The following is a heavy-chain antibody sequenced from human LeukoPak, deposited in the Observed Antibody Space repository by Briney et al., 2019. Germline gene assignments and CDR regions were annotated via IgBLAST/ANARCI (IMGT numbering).Heavy chain of an antibody. CDR1: GFILVDYA. V-gene: IGHV3-9*01. CDR2: ISWNSGSI. Sequence: SLRLSCAASGFILVDYAMHWVRQAPGKGLEWVSGISWNSGSIGYADSVKGRFTISRDNAKNSLYLQMNSLRAEDTALYYCAKDRDYSSSGASVDYWGQGTLVTVSS. D-gene: IGHD6-6*01. CDR3: AKDRDYSSSGASVDY. J-gene: IGHJ4*02.